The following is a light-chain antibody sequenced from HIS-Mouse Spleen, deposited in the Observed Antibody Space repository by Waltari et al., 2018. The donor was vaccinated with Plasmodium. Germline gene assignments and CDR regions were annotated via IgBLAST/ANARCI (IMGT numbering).Light chain of an antibody. CDR3: CSYAGSSTFV. CDR2: EGS. V-gene: IGLV2-23*03. CDR1: SSAVGSYNL. Sequence: ALTQPASVSGSPGQSITISCTGTSSAVGSYNLVSWYQQHPGKAPKRMIYEGSKRPSGVSNLFPGSKSGNTASLTISGLQAEDEADYYCCSYAGSSTFVFGGGTKLTVL. J-gene: IGLJ3*02.